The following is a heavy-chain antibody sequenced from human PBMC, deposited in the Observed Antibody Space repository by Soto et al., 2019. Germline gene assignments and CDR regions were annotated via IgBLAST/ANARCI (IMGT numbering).Heavy chain of an antibody. CDR3: ARRGLFASGGIDY. D-gene: IGHD3-10*01. CDR1: GFTFTSYS. CDR2: ISSSTTII. V-gene: IGHV3-48*01. J-gene: IGHJ4*02. Sequence: EVQLVESGGGLVQPGGSLRLSCAASGFTFTSYSMNWVRQAPGKGLEWVSYISSSTTIIYYADSVKGRFTISRDNARNSLYLQINSLRAEDTAVYYCARRGLFASGGIDYWGQGTLVTVSS.